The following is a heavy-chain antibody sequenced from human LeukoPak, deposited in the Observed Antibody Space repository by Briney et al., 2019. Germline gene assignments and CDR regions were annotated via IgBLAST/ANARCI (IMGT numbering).Heavy chain of an antibody. D-gene: IGHD1-26*01. CDR3: ARAYRRNWFDP. CDR2: ISGSSSTI. Sequence: GGSLRLSCAASGFTFSSYSMNWVRQAPGKGLGWVSYISGSSSTIYYADSVKGRFTISRDNAKNSLYLQMNSLRAEDTAVYYCARAYRRNWFDPWGQGTLVTVSS. V-gene: IGHV3-48*01. J-gene: IGHJ5*02. CDR1: GFTFSSYS.